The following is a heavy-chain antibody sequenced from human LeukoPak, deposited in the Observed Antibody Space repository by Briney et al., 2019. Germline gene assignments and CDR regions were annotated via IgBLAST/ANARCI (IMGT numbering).Heavy chain of an antibody. CDR2: ISGSGGST. CDR1: GFTFSSYA. D-gene: IGHD6-13*01. J-gene: IGHJ4*02. V-gene: IGHV3-23*01. Sequence: SGGSLRLSCAASGFTFSSYAMSWVRQASGKGLEWVPVISGSGGSTYYADSVKGRFTISRDNSKNTLYLQMNGLRAEDTAVYFCAKQSAGSAAWYSLHYDFWGQGTLVTVSS. CDR3: AKQSAGSAAWYSLHYDF.